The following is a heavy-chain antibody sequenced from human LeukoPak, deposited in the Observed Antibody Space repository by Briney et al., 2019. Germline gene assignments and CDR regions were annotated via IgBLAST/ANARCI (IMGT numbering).Heavy chain of an antibody. J-gene: IGHJ5*02. D-gene: IGHD6-19*01. Sequence: GGSLRLSCEASGFTFSTYWMHWVRQAPGKGLVWVSRITPDGTSTTYADSVKGRFTISRDNSKNTLYLQMNSLRAEDTAVYCCAKDSSGWDNWFDPWGQGTLVTVS. CDR1: GFTFSTYW. CDR2: ITPDGTST. V-gene: IGHV3-74*01. CDR3: AKDSSGWDNWFDP.